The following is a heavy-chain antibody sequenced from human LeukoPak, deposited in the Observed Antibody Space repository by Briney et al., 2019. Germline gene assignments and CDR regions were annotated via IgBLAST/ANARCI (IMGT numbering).Heavy chain of an antibody. D-gene: IGHD6-6*01. V-gene: IGHV3-7*05. J-gene: IGHJ4*02. CDR3: ARDRDSSSSFDY. Sequence: GGSLRLSCGASGFTFSRYSMNWVRQAPGKGLEWVANIKQDGSEKYYVDSVKGRFTISRDNAKNSLYLQMNSLRAEDTAVYYCARDRDSSSSFDYWGQGTLVTVSS. CDR2: IKQDGSEK. CDR1: GFTFSRYS.